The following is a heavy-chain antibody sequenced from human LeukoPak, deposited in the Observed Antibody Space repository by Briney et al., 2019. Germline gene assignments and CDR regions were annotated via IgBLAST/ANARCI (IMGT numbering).Heavy chain of an antibody. J-gene: IGHJ4*02. CDR2: INPNSVGT. V-gene: IGHV1-2*02. Sequence: ASVKVSCYASGYAFTGYYLHWLRQAPGQGLEWMRWINPNSVGTNYAQKFQGRVTITRDTSISTDYMELSRLRSDDTDVYYCVRDRPSYYDSSVYYRENFDFWGQGTLVTVSS. D-gene: IGHD3-22*01. CDR3: VRDRPSYYDSSVYYRENFDF. CDR1: GYAFTGYY.